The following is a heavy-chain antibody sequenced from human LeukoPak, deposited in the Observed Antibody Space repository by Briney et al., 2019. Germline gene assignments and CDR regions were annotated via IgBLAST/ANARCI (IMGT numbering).Heavy chain of an antibody. D-gene: IGHD2-2*01. V-gene: IGHV1-69*04. CDR1: GGTFSSYA. J-gene: IGHJ4*02. Sequence: SVKVSCKASGGTFSSYAISWVRQAPGQGLEWVGRIIPILGIANYAQKFQGRVTITADKSTSTAYMELSSLRSEDTAVYYCARGPIVVVPAGPFDYWGQGTLVTVSS. CDR2: IIPILGIA. CDR3: ARGPIVVVPAGPFDY.